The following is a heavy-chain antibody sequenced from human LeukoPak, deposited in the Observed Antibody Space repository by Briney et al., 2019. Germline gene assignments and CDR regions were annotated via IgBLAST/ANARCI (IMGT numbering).Heavy chain of an antibody. V-gene: IGHV3-7*03. CDR2: IKQDGSEK. Sequence: PGGSLRLSCAASGFTFSSYWMSWVRQAPGEGLEWVANIKQDGSEKYYVDSVQGRFTISRDNARNSLYLQMNSLRADDTAVYYCARAGGYCGRISCPYYFDYWGQGSLVAVSS. D-gene: IGHD2-15*01. CDR3: ARAGGYCGRISCPYYFDY. CDR1: GFTFSSYW. J-gene: IGHJ4*02.